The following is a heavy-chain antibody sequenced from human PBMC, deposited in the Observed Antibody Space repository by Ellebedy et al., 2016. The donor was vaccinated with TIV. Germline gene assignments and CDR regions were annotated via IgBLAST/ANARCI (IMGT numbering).Heavy chain of an antibody. CDR1: GYTFTSYY. J-gene: IGHJ4*02. V-gene: IGHV1-46*04. Sequence: AASVKVSCKASGYTFTSYYMHWVRQAPGQGLEWMGIINPSGGSTSYAQKLQGRVTMTRDTSSSTAYMELSSLRSEDTAVYYCASSYCGGDCYAEPDDYWGQGTLVTVSS. CDR2: INPSGGST. D-gene: IGHD2-21*02. CDR3: ASSYCGGDCYAEPDDY.